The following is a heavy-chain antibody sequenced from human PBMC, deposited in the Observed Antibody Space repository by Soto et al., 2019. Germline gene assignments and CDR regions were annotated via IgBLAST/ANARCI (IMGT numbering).Heavy chain of an antibody. CDR3: ARGMGEESTFYKYNVMDV. CDR1: GGSFSGFY. J-gene: IGHJ6*02. V-gene: IGHV4-34*01. CDR2: INHSGRI. D-gene: IGHD3-16*01. Sequence: SETLSLTCAVYGGSFSGFYWSWIRQPPGKGLESIGEINHSGRIKYNAPLKSRVTISVDTSKKQFSLKLSSVTAADTAVYYCARGMGEESTFYKYNVMDVWGQGTTVTVSS.